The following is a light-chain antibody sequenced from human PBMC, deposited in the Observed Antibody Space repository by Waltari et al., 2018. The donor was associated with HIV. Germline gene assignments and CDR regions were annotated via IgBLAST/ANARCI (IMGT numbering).Light chain of an antibody. CDR3: SSYTSSISLV. CDR2: DVT. J-gene: IGLJ3*02. Sequence: SALTQPASVSGSPGQSITISCTGTNNDVGTYNYVSWYQQHPGKAPKLMIYDVTDRPSGVSDRFSGSKSGNTASLTISGLQAEDEADYYCSSYTSSISLVFGGGTKVTVL. CDR1: NNDVGTYNY. V-gene: IGLV2-14*03.